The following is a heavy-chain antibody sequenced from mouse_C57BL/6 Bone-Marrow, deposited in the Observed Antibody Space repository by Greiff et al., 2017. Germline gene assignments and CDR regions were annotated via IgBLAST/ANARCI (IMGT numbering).Heavy chain of an antibody. CDR2: INPYNGGT. V-gene: IGHV1-19*01. CDR3: ARWGTGTFFDY. Sequence: EVQLQQSGPVLVKPGASVKMSCKASGYTFTDYYMNWVKQSHGKSLEWIGVINPYNGGTSYNQKFKGKATLTVDKSSSTAYMELNILTSEDSAVYYCARWGTGTFFDYWGQGTTLTVSS. J-gene: IGHJ2*01. CDR1: GYTFTDYY. D-gene: IGHD4-1*01.